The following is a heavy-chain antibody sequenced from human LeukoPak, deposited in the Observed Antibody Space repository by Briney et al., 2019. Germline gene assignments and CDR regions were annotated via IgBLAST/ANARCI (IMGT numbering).Heavy chain of an antibody. J-gene: IGHJ4*02. CDR3: AKDHTLWAGAYYFDY. V-gene: IGHV3-23*01. Sequence: EGSLRLSCAASGLTFSTYAMSWVRQAPGKGLEWVSAISNSGGRTYYADSVKGRFAISRDNSKNTLYLQMNSLRAEDTATYYCAKDHTLWAGAYYFDYWGQGALVTVSS. CDR1: GLTFSTYA. D-gene: IGHD3/OR15-3a*01. CDR2: ISNSGGRT.